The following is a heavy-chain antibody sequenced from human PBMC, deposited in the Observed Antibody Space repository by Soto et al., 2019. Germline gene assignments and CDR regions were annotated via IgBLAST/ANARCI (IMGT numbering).Heavy chain of an antibody. D-gene: IGHD2-15*01. CDR2: INSDGSVS. CDR1: GFTFRNYW. Sequence: EVQLVESGGGLVQPGGSLRLSCAASGFTFRNYWMYWVRQAPGQGLEWVSRINSDGSVSSYADSVKGRITISRDNVKNPLYLLMDSLRAEDTAVYYCARGDCVGGSCYSLAGSFYYYMDAWGKGTTVTVFS. V-gene: IGHV3-74*02. J-gene: IGHJ6*03. CDR3: ARGDCVGGSCYSLAGSFYYYMDA.